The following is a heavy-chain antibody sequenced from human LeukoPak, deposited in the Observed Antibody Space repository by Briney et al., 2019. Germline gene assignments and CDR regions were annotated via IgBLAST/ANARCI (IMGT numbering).Heavy chain of an antibody. V-gene: IGHV3-9*01. D-gene: IGHD3-9*01. CDR1: GFTFDGYG. J-gene: IGHJ4*02. CDR2: ITWNSDDM. CDR3: TKVTDWRTGFDY. Sequence: GRSLRLSCAASGFTFDGYGMYWVRQAPGKGLEWVSGITWNSDDMAYADSVKGRFTISRDNAKNCLYLQMNSLRVEDTALYYYTKVTDWRTGFDYWGQGTLVTVSS.